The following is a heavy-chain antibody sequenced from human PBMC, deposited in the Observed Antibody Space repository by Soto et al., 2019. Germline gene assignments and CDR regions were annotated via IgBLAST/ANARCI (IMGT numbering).Heavy chain of an antibody. V-gene: IGHV3-30-3*01. J-gene: IGHJ6*02. CDR3: ARCGGDCYYYYYGMDV. CDR2: ISYDGSNK. CDR1: GFTFSSYA. Sequence: PGGSLRLSCAASGFTFSSYAMHWVRQAPGKGLEWVAVISYDGSNKYYADSVKGRFTISRDNSKNTQYLQMNSLRAEDTALYYCARCGGDCYYYYYGMDVWGQGTTVTVSS. D-gene: IGHD2-21*02.